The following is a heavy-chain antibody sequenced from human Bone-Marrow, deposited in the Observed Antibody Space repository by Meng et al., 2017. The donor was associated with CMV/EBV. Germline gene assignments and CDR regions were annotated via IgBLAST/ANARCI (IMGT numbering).Heavy chain of an antibody. Sequence: SVKVSCKASGGTFSSYAISWVRQAPGQGLEWMGGIIPIFGTANYAQKFQGRVTITTDESTSTAYMELSSLRSEDTAVYYCARAQAPGYCSSTSCLPHYYYYYGMDVWGQGTTVTVSS. CDR1: GGTFSSYA. CDR2: IIPIFGTA. V-gene: IGHV1-69*05. D-gene: IGHD2-2*01. J-gene: IGHJ6*02. CDR3: ARAQAPGYCSSTSCLPHYYYYYGMDV.